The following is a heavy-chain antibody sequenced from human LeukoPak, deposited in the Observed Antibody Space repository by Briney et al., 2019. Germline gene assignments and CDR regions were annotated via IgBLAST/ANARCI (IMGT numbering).Heavy chain of an antibody. V-gene: IGHV1-2*06. CDR3: ARDRRAAWLLYY. D-gene: IGHD3-9*01. CDR2: INPNSGGT. J-gene: IGHJ4*02. CDR1: GYTFTGYY. Sequence: ASVKVSCKASGYTFTGYYMHWVRQAPGQGLEWMGRINPNSGGTNYAQKFQGRVTMTRDTSISTAYMELSRLRSDDTAVYYCARDRRAAWLLYYWGQGTLVTVSS.